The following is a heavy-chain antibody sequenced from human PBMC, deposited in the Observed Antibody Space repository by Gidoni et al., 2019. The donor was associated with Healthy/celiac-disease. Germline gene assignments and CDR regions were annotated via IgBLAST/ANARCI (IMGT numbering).Heavy chain of an antibody. CDR2: IYYSGST. V-gene: IGHV4-59*01. CDR1: GGSISSYY. D-gene: IGHD3-3*01. Sequence: QVQLQESGPGLVKPSETLSLTCTVSGGSISSYYWSWIRQPPGKGLEWIGYIYYSGSTNYNPSLKSRVTISVDTSKNQFSLKLSSVTAADTAVYYCARGFLEAYAFDIWGQGTMVTVSS. CDR3: ARGFLEAYAFDI. J-gene: IGHJ3*02.